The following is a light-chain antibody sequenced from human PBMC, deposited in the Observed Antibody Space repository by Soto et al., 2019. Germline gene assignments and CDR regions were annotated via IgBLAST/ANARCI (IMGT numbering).Light chain of an antibody. CDR2: ANS. Sequence: QSVLTQPPSVSGAPGQGVTISCTGSSFNIGANYDVLWYQHLPGTGPKLLIYANSFRPSGVPDRFSGSKFGTSASLAITGLQAEDEADYYCHCYDSSLSGSVFGGGTKVTVL. V-gene: IGLV1-40*01. J-gene: IGLJ3*02. CDR1: SFNIGANYD. CDR3: HCYDSSLSGSV.